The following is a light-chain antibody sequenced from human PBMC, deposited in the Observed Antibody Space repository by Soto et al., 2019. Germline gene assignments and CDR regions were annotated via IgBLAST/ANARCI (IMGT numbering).Light chain of an antibody. CDR2: EVS. Sequence: QSVLTQPPSASESPGQSVTISCTGVSGDVGGYTYVSWYQHSPGKAPKLLIYEVSKRPQGVPDRFTGSKSGNTGYLTVSELQADDEADYYCCSSGGRNGFVVFGGGTKVTVL. V-gene: IGLV2-8*01. CDR1: SGDVGGYTY. CDR3: CSSGGRNGFVV. J-gene: IGLJ2*01.